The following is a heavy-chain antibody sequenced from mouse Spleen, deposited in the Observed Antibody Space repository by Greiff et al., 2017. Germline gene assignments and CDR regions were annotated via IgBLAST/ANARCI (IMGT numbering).Heavy chain of an antibody. J-gene: IGHJ3*01. CDR3: AGDYYGSSYGFAY. CDR2: ISYDGSN. Sequence: EVKLQESGPGLVKPSQSLSLTCSVTGYSITSGYYWNWIRQFPGNKLEWMGYISYDGSNNYNPSLKNRISITRDTSKNQFVLKLNSVTTEDTATYYCAGDYYGSSYGFAYWGQGTLVTVSA. CDR1: GYSITSGYY. D-gene: IGHD1-1*01. V-gene: IGHV3-6*02.